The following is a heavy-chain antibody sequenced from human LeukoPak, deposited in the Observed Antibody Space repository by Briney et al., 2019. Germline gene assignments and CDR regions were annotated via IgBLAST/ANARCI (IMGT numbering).Heavy chain of an antibody. CDR1: GYTFTSYA. J-gene: IGHJ6*02. D-gene: IGHD4-17*01. Sequence: ASVKVSCKAFGYTFTSYAMNWVRQAPGQGLEWMGIINPSGGSTSYAQKFQGRVTMTRDTSTSTVYMELSSLRSEDTAVYYCARTDGDYGYYYGMDVWGQGTTVTVSS. V-gene: IGHV1-46*01. CDR2: INPSGGST. CDR3: ARTDGDYGYYYGMDV.